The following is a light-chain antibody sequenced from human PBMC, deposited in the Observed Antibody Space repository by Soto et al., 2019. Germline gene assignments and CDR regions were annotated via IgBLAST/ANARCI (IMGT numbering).Light chain of an antibody. J-gene: IGKJ1*01. CDR3: QQNSNWRT. Sequence: IVLTQSPGTVSLSPQAISTLSWTASRGVSSFVAWYQQKPGQPPSLLIDDASSRAASIPARCSGSGARTDFTLTISILYPEFVAVYCWQQNSNWRTFGQGTKVDIK. CDR2: DAS. CDR1: RGVSSF. V-gene: IGKV3-11*01.